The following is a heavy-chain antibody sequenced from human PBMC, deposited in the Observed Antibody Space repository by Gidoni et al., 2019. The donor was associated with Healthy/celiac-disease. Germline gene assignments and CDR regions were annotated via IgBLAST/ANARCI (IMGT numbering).Heavy chain of an antibody. Sequence: ELQLVESGGGLVKPGGSLRLYWAASGFTFSSDSMNWVRQAPGKGLEWVSSISSSSSYIYYADSVKGRFTISRDNAKNSLYLQMNSLRAEDTAVYYCASGYSSGWLASDYWGQGTLVTVSS. CDR1: GFTFSSDS. CDR2: ISSSSSYI. CDR3: ASGYSSGWLASDY. V-gene: IGHV3-21*01. D-gene: IGHD6-19*01. J-gene: IGHJ4*02.